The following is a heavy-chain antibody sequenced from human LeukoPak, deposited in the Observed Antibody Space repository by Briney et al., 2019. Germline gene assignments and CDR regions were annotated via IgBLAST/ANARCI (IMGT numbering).Heavy chain of an antibody. V-gene: IGHV1-18*01. CDR1: GYTFTSYG. CDR3: ARRAAYCGGDCYSAFDI. J-gene: IGHJ3*02. CDR2: ISAYNGNT. Sequence: ASVKVSCKASGYTFTSYGISWVRQAPGQGLEWMGWISAYNGNTNYAQKLQGRVTMTTDTSTSTAYMELRSLRSDDTAVYYRARRAAYCGGDCYSAFDIWGQGTMVTVSS. D-gene: IGHD2-21*02.